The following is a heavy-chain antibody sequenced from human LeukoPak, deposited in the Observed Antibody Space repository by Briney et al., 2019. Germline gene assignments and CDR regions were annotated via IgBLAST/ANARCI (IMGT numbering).Heavy chain of an antibody. CDR2: ISGSDGNT. D-gene: IGHD3-22*01. J-gene: IGHJ4*02. CDR1: GFTFSTYA. V-gene: IGHV3-23*01. Sequence: PGGSLRLSCTASGFTFSTYAMNWVRQAPGKGLGWVSAISGSDGNTYYADSVKGRFTMSRDNSKNTVYLQMNSLRAEDTAVYYCAREASNGYYDYWGQGTLVTVPS. CDR3: AREASNGYYDY.